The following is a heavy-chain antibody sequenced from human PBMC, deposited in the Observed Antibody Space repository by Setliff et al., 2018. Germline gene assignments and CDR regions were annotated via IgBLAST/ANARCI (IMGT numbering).Heavy chain of an antibody. CDR2: ISAYNGNT. D-gene: IGHD2-15*01. J-gene: IGHJ4*01. V-gene: IGHV1-18*01. CDR3: ARDVVGYCSGGSCYDWDY. Sequence: ASVKVSCKASGYTFTSYGISWVRQAPGQGLEWMGWISAYNGNTNYAQKLQGRVTMTTDTSTSTAYMELRSLRSDDTAVYYCARDVVGYCSGGSCYDWDYWGQGTLVTVSS. CDR1: GYTFTSYG.